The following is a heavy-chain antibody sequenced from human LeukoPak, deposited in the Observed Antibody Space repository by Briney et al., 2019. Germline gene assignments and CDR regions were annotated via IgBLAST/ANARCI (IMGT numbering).Heavy chain of an antibody. CDR3: ARDTYHYDFWSGDHEGGWFDP. J-gene: IGHJ5*02. CDR1: GGSISSGSYC. Sequence: SQTLSLTCTVSGGSISSGSYCWSWLRQPAGKGLEWIRRIYGSGSTNYNPSLKSRVTISVDTSKNQFSLKLSSVTAADTAVYYCARDTYHYDFWSGDHEGGWFDPWGQGTLVTVSS. V-gene: IGHV4-61*02. CDR2: IYGSGST. D-gene: IGHD3-3*01.